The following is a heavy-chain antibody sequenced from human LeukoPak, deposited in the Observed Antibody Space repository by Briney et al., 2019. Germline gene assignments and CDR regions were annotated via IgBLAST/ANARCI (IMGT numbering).Heavy chain of an antibody. CDR2: ISGSGGRT. V-gene: IGHV3-23*01. CDR1: GFTFSSYA. J-gene: IGHJ4*02. CDR3: AKPATYYDILTGYDY. Sequence: GGSLRLSCAASGFTFSSYAMSWVRQAPEKGLEWVSAISGSGGRTDYADSVKGRFTISRDNSKNSLYLQMISLRAEDTALYYCAKPATYYDILTGYDYWGQGTLVTVSS. D-gene: IGHD3-9*01.